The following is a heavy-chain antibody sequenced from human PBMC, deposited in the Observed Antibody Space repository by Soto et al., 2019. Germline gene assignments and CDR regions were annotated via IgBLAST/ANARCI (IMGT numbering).Heavy chain of an antibody. Sequence: AGSLRLSCAASGFTFNSYSMNWVRQAPGSGLEWVSSISSSSSYIYYADSVKGRFTISRDNAKNSLYLQMNSLRAEDTAVYYCARDQSPSSSWYFGSGAFDIWGQGT. CDR2: ISSSSSYI. D-gene: IGHD6-13*01. V-gene: IGHV3-21*01. CDR1: GFTFNSYS. CDR3: ARDQSPSSSWYFGSGAFDI. J-gene: IGHJ3*02.